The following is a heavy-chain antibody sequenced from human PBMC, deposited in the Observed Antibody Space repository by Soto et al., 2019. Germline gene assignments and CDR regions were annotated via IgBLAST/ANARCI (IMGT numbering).Heavy chain of an antibody. Sequence: SGGSVRLCCAASGFTFSSYAMSWVRQAPGKGLEWVSAISGSGGSTYYADSVKGRFTISRDNSKTTLYLQMNSLRAEDTAVYYCAKGGVPAAIIAFDIWGKGTMVTVSS. CDR1: GFTFSSYA. CDR3: AKGGVPAAIIAFDI. CDR2: ISGSGGST. J-gene: IGHJ3*02. V-gene: IGHV3-23*01. D-gene: IGHD2-2*02.